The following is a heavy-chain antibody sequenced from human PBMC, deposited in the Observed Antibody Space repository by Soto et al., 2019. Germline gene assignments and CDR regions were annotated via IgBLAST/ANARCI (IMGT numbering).Heavy chain of an antibody. CDR1: GFTFSNYN. Sequence: EVQLVASGGGLVQPGGSRKLSCEASGFTFSNYNMNWGRQAPGKGLEWLAYISTTRTTIYYADSVTGRFTIARDNVKSSLYLYMNSLRDEDTAVDYCARDRVGLDYWGQGTLVTVSS. J-gene: IGHJ4*02. D-gene: IGHD3-16*01. CDR3: ARDRVGLDY. CDR2: ISTTRTTI. V-gene: IGHV3-48*02.